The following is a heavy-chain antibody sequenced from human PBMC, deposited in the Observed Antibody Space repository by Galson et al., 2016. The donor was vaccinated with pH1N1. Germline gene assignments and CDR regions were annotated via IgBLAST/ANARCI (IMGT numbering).Heavy chain of an antibody. Sequence: TLSLTCAVFGGSISRGDYYWSWIRQPPGKGLEWIGHIYYSGSTYYNPSLKSRVTMSVDTSKKQFSLKLSSVTAADTAVYYCARGLDGDYVGYFDLWGRGTLVTVSS. J-gene: IGHJ2*01. D-gene: IGHD4-17*01. CDR3: ARGLDGDYVGYFDL. CDR2: IYYSGST. V-gene: IGHV4-30-4*08. CDR1: GGSISRGDYY.